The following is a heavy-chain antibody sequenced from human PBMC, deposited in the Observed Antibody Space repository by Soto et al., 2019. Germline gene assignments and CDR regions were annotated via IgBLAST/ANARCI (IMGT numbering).Heavy chain of an antibody. CDR3: AKRHSGGWSKLDY. Sequence: GGSLRLSCAASGFTFSSYAMSWVRQAPGRGLEWVSAIDGSGGSTYYADSVKGRFTISRDNSKNTLYLQMNSLRAEDTAVYYCAKRHSGGWSKLDYWGQGSLVPVYS. CDR2: IDGSGGST. D-gene: IGHD6-19*01. CDR1: GFTFSSYA. V-gene: IGHV3-23*01. J-gene: IGHJ4*02.